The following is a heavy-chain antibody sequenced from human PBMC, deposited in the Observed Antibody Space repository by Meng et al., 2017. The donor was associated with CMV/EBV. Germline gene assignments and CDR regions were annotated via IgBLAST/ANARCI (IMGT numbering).Heavy chain of an antibody. Sequence: QGQLQGAGPGLVKPSPPLPLTGPVSGGSISSGDYYWSWIRQPPGKGLEWIGYIYYSGSTYYNPSLKSRVTISVDTSKNQFSLKLSSVTAADTAVYYCARVTSRVAGAFDYWGQGTLVTVSS. CDR2: IYYSGST. V-gene: IGHV4-30-4*08. D-gene: IGHD1-14*01. CDR3: ARVTSRVAGAFDY. J-gene: IGHJ4*02. CDR1: GGSISSGDYY.